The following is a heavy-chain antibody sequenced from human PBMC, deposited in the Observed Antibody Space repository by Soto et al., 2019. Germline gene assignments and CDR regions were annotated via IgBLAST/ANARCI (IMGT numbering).Heavy chain of an antibody. CDR2: ISGSGGST. V-gene: IGHV3-23*01. D-gene: IGHD6-19*01. J-gene: IGHJ4*02. CDR3: AKRKNWYSSGWYLDY. CDR1: GFTFSSYA. Sequence: GGSLRLSCAASGFTFSSYAMSWVRQAPGKGLEWVSAISGSGGSTYYADSVKGRFTISRDNSKNTLYLQMNSLRAEDTAVYYCAKRKNWYSSGWYLDYWGQGTLVTVSS.